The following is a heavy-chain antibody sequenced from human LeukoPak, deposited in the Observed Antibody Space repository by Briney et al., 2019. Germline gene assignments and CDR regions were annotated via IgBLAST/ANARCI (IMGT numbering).Heavy chain of an antibody. Sequence: HSGGSLRLSCAASGFTFDDYAMHWVRQAPGKGLEWVSGISWNSGSIGYADSVKSRFTISRDNAKNSLYLQMNSLRAEDTALYYCAREPSPLRYFDGGMDVWGQGTTVTVSS. D-gene: IGHD3-9*01. CDR3: AREPSPLRYFDGGMDV. V-gene: IGHV3-9*01. CDR2: ISWNSGSI. CDR1: GFTFDDYA. J-gene: IGHJ6*02.